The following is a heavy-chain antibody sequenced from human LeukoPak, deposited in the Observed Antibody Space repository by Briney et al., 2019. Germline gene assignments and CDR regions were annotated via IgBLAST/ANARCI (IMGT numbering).Heavy chain of an antibody. V-gene: IGHV3-23*01. CDR2: ISGSGGST. J-gene: IGHJ3*02. CDR3: ARVGRQLLSTGAFDI. CDR1: GFTFNNFA. D-gene: IGHD2-2*01. Sequence: GGSLRLSCAASGFTFNNFAMSWVRQAPGKGLEWVSAISGSGGSTYYADSVKGRFTISRDNSKNTLYLQMNSLRAEDTAVYYCARVGRQLLSTGAFDIWGQGTMVTVSS.